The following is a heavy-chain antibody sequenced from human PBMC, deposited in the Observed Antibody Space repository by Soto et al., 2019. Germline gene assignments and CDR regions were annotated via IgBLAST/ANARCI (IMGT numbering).Heavy chain of an antibody. CDR3: ARNGALDY. CDR2: ILYSGTT. V-gene: IGHV4-30-4*01. Sequence: QVQLQESGPGLVKPSQTLSLTCTVSGGSISSGDYYWSWIRQPPGKGLEWIGYILYSGTTNYNPSLESRLTISVDTSKNQFTLKLTSVTAADTAVYYCARNGALDYWGRGTLVTVSS. D-gene: IGHD2-8*01. J-gene: IGHJ4*02. CDR1: GGSISSGDYY.